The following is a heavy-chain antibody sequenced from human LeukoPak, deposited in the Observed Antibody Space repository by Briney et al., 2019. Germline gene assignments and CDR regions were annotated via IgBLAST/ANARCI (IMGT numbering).Heavy chain of an antibody. CDR1: GYSFTTFG. J-gene: IGHJ4*02. CDR3: ARNGSGSYGY. CDR2: ISVDNGHT. V-gene: IGHV1-18*01. Sequence: ASVKVSCKASGYSFTTFGISWVRQAPGQGLEWMGWISVDNGHTNYAQKLQGRVTMTTDTSTSTAYMELRSLTSDDTAVYYCARNGSGSYGYWGQGTLVIVSS. D-gene: IGHD3-10*01.